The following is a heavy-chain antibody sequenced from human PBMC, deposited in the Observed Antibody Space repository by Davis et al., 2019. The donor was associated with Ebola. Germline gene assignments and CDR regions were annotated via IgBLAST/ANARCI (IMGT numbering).Heavy chain of an antibody. CDR1: GFTFSSYG. Sequence: PGGSLRLSCAASGFTFSSYGMHWVRQAPGKGLEWVAVISYDGSNKYYADSVKGRFTISRDNSKNTLYLQMNSLRAEDTAVYYCARDLLGNWYVDYWGQGTLVTVSS. D-gene: IGHD1-1*01. CDR3: ARDLLGNWYVDY. J-gene: IGHJ4*02. V-gene: IGHV3-30*03. CDR2: ISYDGSNK.